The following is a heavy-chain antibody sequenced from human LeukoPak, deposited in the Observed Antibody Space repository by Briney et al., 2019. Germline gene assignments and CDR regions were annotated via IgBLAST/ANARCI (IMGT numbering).Heavy chain of an antibody. CDR3: ARDPAINVHMFRGVNNWFDP. Sequence: APVKVSCTASGYTFTTYGISWVRQAPGQGLEWMGWISAYNGNTNYAQKPQGRVTMTTDTSTSTAYMELRSLRSDDTAVYYCARDPAINVHMFRGVNNWFDPWGQGTLVTVSS. CDR2: ISAYNGNT. D-gene: IGHD3-10*01. CDR1: GYTFTTYG. J-gene: IGHJ5*02. V-gene: IGHV1-18*01.